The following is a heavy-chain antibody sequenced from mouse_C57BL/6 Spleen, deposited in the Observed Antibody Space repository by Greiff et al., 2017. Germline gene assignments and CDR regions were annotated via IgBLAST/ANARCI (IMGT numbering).Heavy chain of an antibody. CDR3: ARGPTVFDFDY. CDR2: IDPSDSET. CDR1: GYTFTSYW. Sequence: VQLQQPGAELVRPGSSVKLSCKASGYTFTSYWMHWVKQRPIQGLEWIGNIDPSDSETHYNQKFKDKATLTVDKSSSTAYMQLSSLTSEDSAVYYCARGPTVFDFDYWGQGTTVTVSS. V-gene: IGHV1-52*01. J-gene: IGHJ2*01. D-gene: IGHD1-1*01.